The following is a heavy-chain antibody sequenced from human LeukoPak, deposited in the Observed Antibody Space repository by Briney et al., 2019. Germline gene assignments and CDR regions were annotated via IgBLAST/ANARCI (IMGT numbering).Heavy chain of an antibody. D-gene: IGHD3-22*01. Sequence: GGSLRLSXAASGFTFSSAAMTWVRQAPGKGLEWVSTVTGSDDRTYYADSVKGRFTISRDYSKNTLHLQMNSLRVEDTAIYYCAKGPHVGSGYHPDYWGQGNLVTVSS. V-gene: IGHV3-23*01. CDR1: GFTFSSAA. CDR2: VTGSDDRT. J-gene: IGHJ4*02. CDR3: AKGPHVGSGYHPDY.